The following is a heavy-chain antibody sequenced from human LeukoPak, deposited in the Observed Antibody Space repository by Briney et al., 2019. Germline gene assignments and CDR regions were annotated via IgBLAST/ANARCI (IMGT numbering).Heavy chain of an antibody. D-gene: IGHD3-22*01. CDR1: GYTFTIYY. Sequence: AAVTVSFKASGYTFTIYYMHWGGQAPGEGGEGRGVINTSGGSTSYTQKLQGRGTITRDRSTSTVYMDLSSLRSEDTAVYYCARDIAYDSSGYYGEWGLDYWGQGTLVTVSS. V-gene: IGHV1-46*01. J-gene: IGHJ4*02. CDR3: ARDIAYDSSGYYGEWGLDY. CDR2: INTSGGST.